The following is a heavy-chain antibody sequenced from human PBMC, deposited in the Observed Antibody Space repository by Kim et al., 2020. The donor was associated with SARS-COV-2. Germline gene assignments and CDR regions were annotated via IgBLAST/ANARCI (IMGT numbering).Heavy chain of an antibody. CDR2: IKEDGSEK. CDR1: GFTFNKYG. CDR3: GRDYSD. V-gene: IGHV3-7*01. D-gene: IGHD6-13*01. J-gene: IGHJ4*02. Sequence: GGSLRLSCTVSGFTFNKYGMSWVRQAPGKGLEWVANIKEDGSEKYYVDSIKGRFTISRDNPKNSLYLQMNSLRAEDTAVYYCGRDYSDWGQGTLVTVSS.